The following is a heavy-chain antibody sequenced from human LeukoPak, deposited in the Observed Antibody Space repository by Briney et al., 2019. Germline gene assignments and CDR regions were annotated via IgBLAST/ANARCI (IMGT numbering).Heavy chain of an antibody. V-gene: IGHV3-74*01. CDR1: GFTFRNFW. D-gene: IGHD1-26*01. CDR2: VNEDGSRT. J-gene: IGHJ4*02. CDR3: ARSMSGRYDF. Sequence: PGGSLRLSCAGSGFTFRNFWVHWVRQAPGKGLVWVSRVNEDGSRTDYADSVQGRFSISRDNAKTRLYLQMNSLTVEDTAVYYCARSMSGRYDFWGQGTLVTVSS.